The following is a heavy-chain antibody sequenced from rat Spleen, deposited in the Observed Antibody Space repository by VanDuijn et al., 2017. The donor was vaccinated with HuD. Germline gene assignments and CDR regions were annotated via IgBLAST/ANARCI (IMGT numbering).Heavy chain of an antibody. Sequence: EVQLVESDGGLVQPGRSLKLSCAASGFTFSDYYMAWVRQAPTKGLEWVATISYDGSSTYYRDSVKGRFTISRDNAKSTLYLQMDSLRSEDTATYYCARAYGYNVFDYWGQGVMVTVSS. CDR2: ISYDGSST. V-gene: IGHV5-29*01. J-gene: IGHJ2*01. CDR3: ARAYGYNVFDY. CDR1: GFTFSDYY. D-gene: IGHD1-9*01.